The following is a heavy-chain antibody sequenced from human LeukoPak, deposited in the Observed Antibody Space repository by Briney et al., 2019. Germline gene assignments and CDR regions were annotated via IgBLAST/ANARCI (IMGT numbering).Heavy chain of an antibody. CDR1: GYTFTGYY. CDR2: INPNSGGT. CDR3: ARDHDSSGYYHAFDY. D-gene: IGHD3-22*01. V-gene: IGHV1-2*02. J-gene: IGHJ4*02. Sequence: ASVKVSCKASGYTFTGYYMHWVRQAPGQGLEWMGWINPNSGGTNYAQKFQGRVTMTRDTSISTAYMELSRLRSDDTAVYYCARDHDSSGYYHAFDYWGQGTLVTVSS.